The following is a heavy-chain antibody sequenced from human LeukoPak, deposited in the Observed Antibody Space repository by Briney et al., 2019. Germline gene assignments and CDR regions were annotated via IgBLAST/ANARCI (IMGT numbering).Heavy chain of an antibody. J-gene: IGHJ4*02. V-gene: IGHV3-23*01. D-gene: IGHD3-10*01. CDR1: GFTFSSYV. CDR2: ISGSGGST. CDR3: APTGNLYGSGSYYSY. Sequence: GGSLRLSCAASGFTFSSYVMSWVRQAPGKGLEWVSEISGSGGSTYYADSVKGRFTISRDNSKNTLYLQMNSLRAEDTAVYYCAPTGNLYGSGSYYSYWGQGTLVTVSS.